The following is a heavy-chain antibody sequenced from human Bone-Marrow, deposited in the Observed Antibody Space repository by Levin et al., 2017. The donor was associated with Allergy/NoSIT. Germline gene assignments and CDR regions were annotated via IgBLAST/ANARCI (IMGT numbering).Heavy chain of an antibody. V-gene: IGHV1-46*01. Sequence: GESLKISCTASGYTFTTNYIHWVRQAPGQGLEWMGVINPSAYSTSNAQKFQGRVTLPSDTSTSTVYMELSALRSEDTAVYYCARAYCGDDCYCKSFGYWDHGTLVTVAS. CDR2: INPSAYST. J-gene: IGHJ4*01. CDR1: GYTFTTNY. D-gene: IGHD2-21*02. CDR3: ARAYCGDDCYCKSFGY.